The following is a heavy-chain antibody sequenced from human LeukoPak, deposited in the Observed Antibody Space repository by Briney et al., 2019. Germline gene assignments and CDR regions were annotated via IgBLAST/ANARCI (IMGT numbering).Heavy chain of an antibody. J-gene: IGHJ6*03. Sequence: PGGSLRLSCAASGFTVSSNYMSWVRQAPGKGLEWVSVIYSGGSTYYADSVKGRFTISRDNSKNTLYLQMNSLRAEDTAVYYCARVSDGDYYYYYMDVWGKGTTVTVSS. CDR3: ARVSDGDYYYYYMDV. CDR1: GFTVSSNY. D-gene: IGHD4-17*01. V-gene: IGHV3-66*01. CDR2: IYSGGST.